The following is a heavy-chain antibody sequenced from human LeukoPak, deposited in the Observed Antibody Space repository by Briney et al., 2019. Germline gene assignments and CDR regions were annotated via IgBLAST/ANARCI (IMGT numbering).Heavy chain of an antibody. Sequence: GGSLRLSCAVSGFTFSSHWMSWVRQAPGKGLEWVAHIRQDGNEKQYVDSVRGRFTISRVNIENSLFLQMDSLRDEDTAVYYCARAGRSFYGGPSDYWGQGTLVTVSS. V-gene: IGHV3-7*01. CDR1: GFTFSSHW. CDR2: IRQDGNEK. D-gene: IGHD4-23*01. CDR3: ARAGRSFYGGPSDY. J-gene: IGHJ4*02.